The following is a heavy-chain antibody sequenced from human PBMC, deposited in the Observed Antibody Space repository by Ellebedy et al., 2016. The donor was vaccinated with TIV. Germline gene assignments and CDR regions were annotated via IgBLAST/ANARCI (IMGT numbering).Heavy chain of an antibody. V-gene: IGHV3-30*18. CDR2: VSSDGNKK. CDR1: GFTFNNYA. J-gene: IGHJ4*02. D-gene: IGHD3-22*01. Sequence: GESLKISCAASGFTFNNYAMSWVRQAPGKGLEWVAAVSSDGNKKYYADSVKGRFIISRDSSRNTLYLQMNSLRPEDTAVYYCAKESGPHDRTGYVFDYWGQGTLVTASS. CDR3: AKESGPHDRTGYVFDY.